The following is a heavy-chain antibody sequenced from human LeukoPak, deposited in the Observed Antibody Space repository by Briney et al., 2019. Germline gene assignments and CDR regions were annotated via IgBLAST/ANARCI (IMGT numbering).Heavy chain of an antibody. J-gene: IGHJ4*02. CDR2: INPSGGST. CDR3: ARESDQYSSSSPGDY. D-gene: IGHD6-6*01. V-gene: IGHV1-46*01. CDR1: GYTFTTYY. Sequence: ASVKVSCKASGYTFTTYYMHWVRQAPGQGLEWMGIINPSGGSTTYSQKFQGRATMTRDTSTSTVYMELSSLRSEDTAVYYCARESDQYSSSSPGDYWGQGTLVTVSS.